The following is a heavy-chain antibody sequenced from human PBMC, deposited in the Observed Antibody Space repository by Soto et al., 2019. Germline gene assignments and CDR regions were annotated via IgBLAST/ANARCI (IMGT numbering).Heavy chain of an antibody. Sequence: GGSLRLSCAASGFTVSSTYITWVRQAPGKGLEWVSLLQSGGSTYYADSVKGRFTISRDNSKNTLYLQMNSLRAEDTAVYYCASFPHQYYFDYWGQGTLVTVSS. CDR2: LQSGGST. J-gene: IGHJ4*02. V-gene: IGHV3-53*01. CDR1: GFTVSSTY. CDR3: ASFPHQYYFDY.